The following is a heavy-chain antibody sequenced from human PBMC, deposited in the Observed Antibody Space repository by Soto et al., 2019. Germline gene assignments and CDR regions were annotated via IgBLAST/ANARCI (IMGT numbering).Heavy chain of an antibody. D-gene: IGHD2-21*01. Sequence: PXXTLSLPCVVSGASLSTSYWSWVRQPAGKRLQWIGRIFADGNTNSIPSLKGRVSMAIDKSQNQISLQLASVTAEDTATYYCVRDIIVALDYWGQGAQVTVSS. J-gene: IGHJ4*02. CDR1: GASLSTSY. CDR2: IFADGNT. V-gene: IGHV4-4*07. CDR3: VRDIIVALDY.